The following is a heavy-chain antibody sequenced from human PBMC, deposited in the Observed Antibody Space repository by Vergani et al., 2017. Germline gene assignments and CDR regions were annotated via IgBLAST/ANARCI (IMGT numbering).Heavy chain of an antibody. CDR2: IYYSGST. V-gene: IGHV4-31*03. CDR1: GGSISSGGYY. CDR3: ARVMYRDXASTGYRLEGMDI. D-gene: IGHD3-9*01. J-gene: IGHJ6*02. Sequence: QVQLQESGPGLVKPSQTLSLTCTVSGGSISSGGYYWSWIRQHPGKGLEWIGYIYYSGSTNYNPSLNSRVTMSVDTSKNQFSLKLRSVTAADTAVYFCARVMYRDXASTGYRLEGMDIWGQGTTVTISS.